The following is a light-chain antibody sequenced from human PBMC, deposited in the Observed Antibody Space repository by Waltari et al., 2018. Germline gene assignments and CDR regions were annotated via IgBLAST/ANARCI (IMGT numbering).Light chain of an antibody. CDR1: QSVGTS. Sequence: EVVLTQSPGTLSLSPGERATLACRASQSVGTSLAWYQQKPGQAPRLLIFGASRRATGIPDRFSGSGSGTDFSLTISRLEPEDFAVYYCQHYERLPATFGLGTKVEI. J-gene: IGKJ1*01. CDR2: GAS. CDR3: QHYERLPAT. V-gene: IGKV3-20*01.